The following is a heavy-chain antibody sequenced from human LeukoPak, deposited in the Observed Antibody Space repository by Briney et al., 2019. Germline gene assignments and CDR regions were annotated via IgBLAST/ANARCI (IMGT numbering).Heavy chain of an antibody. CDR1: GFTFSSYS. Sequence: GGSLRLSCAASGFTFSSYSMNWVRQAPGKGLEWVSSISSSSSHIYYADSVKGRFTISRDNAKNSLYLQMNSLRAEDTAVYYCASIPKVVPAANPTIDYWGQGTLVTVSS. CDR3: ASIPKVVPAANPTIDY. J-gene: IGHJ4*02. V-gene: IGHV3-21*01. D-gene: IGHD2-2*01. CDR2: ISSSSSHI.